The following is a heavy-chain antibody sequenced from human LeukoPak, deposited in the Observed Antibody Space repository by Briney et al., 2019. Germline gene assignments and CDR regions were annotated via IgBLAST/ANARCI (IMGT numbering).Heavy chain of an antibody. CDR1: GYTFTSYG. CDR3: ARILDGSGSYFYYYYGMDV. V-gene: IGHV1-18*01. J-gene: IGHJ6*02. Sequence: GASVKVSCKASGYTFTSYGISWVRQAPGQGLEWMGWISAYNGNTNYAQKLQGRVTMTTDTSTSTAYMELRSLRSDDTAVYYCARILDGSGSYFYYYYGMDVWGQGTTVTVSS. CDR2: ISAYNGNT. D-gene: IGHD3-10*01.